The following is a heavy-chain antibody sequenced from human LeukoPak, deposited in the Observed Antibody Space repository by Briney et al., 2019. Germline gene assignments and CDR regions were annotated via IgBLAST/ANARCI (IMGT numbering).Heavy chain of an antibody. CDR2: IKQDRSEE. D-gene: IGHD3-16*02. CDR3: AKEGEMADYVWGSYRPFDY. Sequence: GGSLRLSCAASGFTFSSYAMSWVRQAPGKGLELVANIKQDRSEEYYVDSVKGRFTISRDNAKNTLYLQMNSLRAEDTAVYYCAKEGEMADYVWGSYRPFDYWGQGTLVTVSS. V-gene: IGHV3-7*01. J-gene: IGHJ4*02. CDR1: GFTFSSYA.